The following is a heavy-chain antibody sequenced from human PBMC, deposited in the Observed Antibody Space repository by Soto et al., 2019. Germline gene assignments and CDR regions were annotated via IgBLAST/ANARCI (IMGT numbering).Heavy chain of an antibody. CDR1: GFTFRNNG. CDR3: ARAMDTAMASKDNWFDP. J-gene: IGHJ5*02. V-gene: IGHV3-21*06. CDR2: ISGSGDYT. Sequence: GGSLRLSCAASGFTFRNNGMDWVRQTPGKGLEWVSGISGSGDYTYYTDSVKGRFTISRDNSKNTLYLQVNTLRTEDTAVYYCARAMDTAMASKDNWFDPWGQGTLVTVSS. D-gene: IGHD5-18*01.